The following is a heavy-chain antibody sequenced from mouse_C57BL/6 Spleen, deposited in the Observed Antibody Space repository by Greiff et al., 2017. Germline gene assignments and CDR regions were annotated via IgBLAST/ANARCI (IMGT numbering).Heavy chain of an antibody. V-gene: IGHV5-17*01. Sequence: EVKVEESGGGLVKPGGSLKLSCAASGFTFSDYGMHWVRQAPEKGLEWVAYISSGSSTIYYADTVKGRFTISRDNAKNTLFLQMTSLRSEDTAMYYCARPLLRYYAMDYWGQGTSVTVSS. CDR2: ISSGSSTI. CDR3: ARPLLRYYAMDY. D-gene: IGHD1-1*01. CDR1: GFTFSDYG. J-gene: IGHJ4*01.